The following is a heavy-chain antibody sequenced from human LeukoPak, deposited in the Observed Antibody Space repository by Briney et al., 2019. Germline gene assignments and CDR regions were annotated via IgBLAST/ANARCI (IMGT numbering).Heavy chain of an antibody. J-gene: IGHJ4*02. D-gene: IGHD6-19*01. V-gene: IGHV3-21*01. Sequence: PGGSLRLSCAASGFTFSSYSMNWVRQAPGKGLEWVSSISSSSSYIYYADSVKGRFTISRDNAKNSLYLQMNSLRAEDTAVYYCARTLTSGWYSDYWGQGTLVTASS. CDR3: ARTLTSGWYSDY. CDR2: ISSSSSYI. CDR1: GFTFSSYS.